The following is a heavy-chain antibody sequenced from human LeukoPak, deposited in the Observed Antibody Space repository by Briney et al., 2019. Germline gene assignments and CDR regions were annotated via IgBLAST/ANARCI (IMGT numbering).Heavy chain of an antibody. Sequence: GRSLRLSCAASGFTFSSYAMHWVRQAPGKGLEWVAVISHDGSNKYYADSVKGRFTISRDNSKNMLYLQMNSLRAEDTAVYYCARNYGSYNWFDPWGQGTLVTVSS. CDR2: ISHDGSNK. CDR1: GFTFSSYA. CDR3: ARNYGSYNWFDP. V-gene: IGHV3-30-3*01. J-gene: IGHJ5*02. D-gene: IGHD3-10*01.